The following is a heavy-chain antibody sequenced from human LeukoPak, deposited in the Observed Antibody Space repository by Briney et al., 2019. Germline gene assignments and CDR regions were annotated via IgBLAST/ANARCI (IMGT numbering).Heavy chain of an antibody. J-gene: IGHJ4*02. CDR3: ASPQMVHF. CDR1: GYRFTTNW. D-gene: IGHD3-10*01. V-gene: IGHV5-51*01. Sequence: GESLKISCMASGYRFTTNWIRWVRQMPGKGLEWMGIIYPGDSDTRYSPSFQGQVTISADKTISTAYLQWSSLKASDTAMYYCASPQMVHFWGQGTLVTVSS. CDR2: IYPGDSDT.